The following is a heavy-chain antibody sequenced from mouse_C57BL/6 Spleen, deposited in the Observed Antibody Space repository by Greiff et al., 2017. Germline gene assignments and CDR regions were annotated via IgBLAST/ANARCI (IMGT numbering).Heavy chain of an antibody. CDR1: GYAFSSSW. CDR3: ARDDFDV. V-gene: IGHV1-82*01. CDR2: IYPGNGDT. J-gene: IGHJ1*03. Sequence: QVQLQQSGPELVKPGASVKISCKASGYAFSSSWMNWVKQRPGTGLEWIGRIYPGNGDTNYNGKFKGKATRTAAKSSSTAYMQLSSLSSADSAVYFCARDDFDVWGTGTTVTVAS.